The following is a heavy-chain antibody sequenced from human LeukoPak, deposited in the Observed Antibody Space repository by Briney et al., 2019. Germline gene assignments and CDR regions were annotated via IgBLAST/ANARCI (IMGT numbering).Heavy chain of an antibody. D-gene: IGHD3-3*01. J-gene: IGHJ4*02. CDR1: GFSLSTSGVG. CDR3: AHGGYDWSHKHIYFDY. Sequence: SGPTLVKPTQTLTLTCTFSGFSLSTSGVGVGWIRQPPGKALEWLALIYWDDDKRYSPSLKSRLTITKDTSKNQVVLTMTNMDPVDTATYYCAHGGYDWSHKHIYFDYWGQGTLVTVPS. V-gene: IGHV2-5*02. CDR2: IYWDDDK.